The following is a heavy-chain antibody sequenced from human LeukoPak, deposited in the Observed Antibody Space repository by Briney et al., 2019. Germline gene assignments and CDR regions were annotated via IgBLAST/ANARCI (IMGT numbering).Heavy chain of an antibody. CDR1: GFTFSSYA. CDR3: TVDERGGNYRGGY. CDR2: IKQDGSEE. J-gene: IGHJ4*02. Sequence: LTGGSLRLSCAASGFTFSSYAMSWVRQAPAKGLEWVANIKQDGSEEYYVDSVKGRFTISRDNAKNSLYLQMNSLRAEDTAVYYCTVDERGGNYRGGYWGQGTLVTVSS. V-gene: IGHV3-7*01. D-gene: IGHD4-23*01.